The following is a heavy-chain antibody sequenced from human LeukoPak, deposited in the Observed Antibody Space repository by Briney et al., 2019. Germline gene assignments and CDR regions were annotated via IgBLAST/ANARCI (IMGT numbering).Heavy chain of an antibody. V-gene: IGHV3-7*01. Sequence: PGGSLRPSCAASGFTFSSYWMSWVRQAPGKGLEWVANIKQDGSEKYYVDSVKGRFTISRDNAKNSLYLQMNSLRAEDTAVYYCARDSNYYGSGSYYSESDYYFDYWGQGTLVTVSS. CDR2: IKQDGSEK. CDR1: GFTFSSYW. D-gene: IGHD3-10*01. J-gene: IGHJ4*02. CDR3: ARDSNYYGSGSYYSESDYYFDY.